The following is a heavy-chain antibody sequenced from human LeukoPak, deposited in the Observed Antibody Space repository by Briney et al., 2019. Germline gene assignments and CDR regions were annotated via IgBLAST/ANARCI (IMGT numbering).Heavy chain of an antibody. J-gene: IGHJ4*02. CDR1: GGSISSYY. D-gene: IGHD6-13*01. Sequence: SETLSLTCTVSGGSISSYYWSWIRQPPGKGLEWIGYIYYSGSTNYNPSLKSRVTISVDTPKNQFSLKLSSVTAADTAVYYCARLVAAAGRVDYWGQGTLVTVSS. CDR2: IYYSGST. V-gene: IGHV4-59*08. CDR3: ARLVAAAGRVDY.